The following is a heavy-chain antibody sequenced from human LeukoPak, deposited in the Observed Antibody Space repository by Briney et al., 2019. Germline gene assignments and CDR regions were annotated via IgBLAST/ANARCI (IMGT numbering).Heavy chain of an antibody. J-gene: IGHJ6*03. CDR3: ARDEIVVVPAAISKPADYYYYYMDV. CDR2: IKQDGSEK. CDR1: GFTFSSYW. Sequence: GGSLRLSCAASGFTFSSYWMSWVRQAPGKGLEWVANIKQDGSEKYYVDSVKGRFTISRDNAKNSLYLQMNSLRAEDTAVYYCARDEIVVVPAAISKPADYYYYYMDVWGKGTTVTVSS. V-gene: IGHV3-7*01. D-gene: IGHD2-2*02.